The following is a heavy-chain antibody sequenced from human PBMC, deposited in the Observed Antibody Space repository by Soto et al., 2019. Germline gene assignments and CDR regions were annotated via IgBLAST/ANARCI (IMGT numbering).Heavy chain of an antibody. CDR3: ARGSVATGCFDP. V-gene: IGHV4-39*01. Sequence: QLQLQESGPGLVKPSETLSLTCTVSGGSISSSSYYWGWIRQPPGKGLEWIGSIYYSGNTFYNPSLKSRVSISEDTPRNQFSLKLSSVTAADTAVYYCARGSVATGCFDPWGQGTLVTVSS. J-gene: IGHJ5*02. CDR2: IYYSGNT. D-gene: IGHD2-15*01. CDR1: GGSISSSSYY.